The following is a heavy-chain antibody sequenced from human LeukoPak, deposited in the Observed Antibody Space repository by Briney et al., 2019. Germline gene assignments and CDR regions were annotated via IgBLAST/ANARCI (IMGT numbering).Heavy chain of an antibody. CDR3: ARDPAGGGALDL. CDR2: IYYSGST. V-gene: IGHV4-59*01. J-gene: IGHJ3*01. D-gene: IGHD3-10*01. CDR1: GGSIRGSY. Sequence: SETLSLTCTVSGGSIRGSYWSWIRQPPGKGLEWIGYIYYSGSTNYNPSLKSRVTISVDTSKNQFSLNLISVTAADTAVYYCARDPAGGGALDLWGQGTMVTVSS.